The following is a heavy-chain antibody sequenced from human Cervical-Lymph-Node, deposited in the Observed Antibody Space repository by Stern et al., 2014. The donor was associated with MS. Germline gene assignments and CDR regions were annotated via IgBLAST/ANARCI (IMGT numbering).Heavy chain of an antibody. D-gene: IGHD6-19*01. CDR3: ARVGLVAGPYYNWFDP. J-gene: IGHJ5*02. CDR2: IYHSGGT. CDR1: GGSISSSNW. V-gene: IGHV4-4*02. Sequence: QVQLQESGPGLVKPSGTLSLTCAVSGGSISSSNWWSWVRHRPGTVLEWIGEIYHSGGTNYNPSLKSRVTISVDKSKNQFSLKLSSVTAADTAVYYCARVGLVAGPYYNWFDPWGQGTLVTVSS.